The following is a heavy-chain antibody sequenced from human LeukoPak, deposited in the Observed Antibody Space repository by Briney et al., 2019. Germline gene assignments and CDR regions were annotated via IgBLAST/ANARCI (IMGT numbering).Heavy chain of an antibody. CDR3: ARAYRTTWYNWFDP. J-gene: IGHJ5*02. CDR2: INQEGSEK. V-gene: IGHV3-7*01. D-gene: IGHD6-13*01. CDR1: GFTFSSYW. Sequence: GGSLRLSCAASGFTFSSYWMTWVRHAPGKGLGWVANINQEGSEKQFLDSVKGRFTISRDNAKNSLYLQMNSLRGEETAVYHCARAYRTTWYNWFDPWGQGTLVTVSS.